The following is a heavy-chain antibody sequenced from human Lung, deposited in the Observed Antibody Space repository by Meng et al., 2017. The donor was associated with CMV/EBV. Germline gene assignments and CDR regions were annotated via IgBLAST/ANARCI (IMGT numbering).Heavy chain of an antibody. Sequence: AYGFTFASYSMNWFRQAPGKGLEWVSSISDNSGDIYYADSVKGRFTISRDNAKNSLYLQMNSLRVEDTAVYYCARDPNLRDRGWLDPWGQGTLVTVSS. V-gene: IGHV3-21*06. CDR1: GFTFASYS. CDR2: ISDNSGDI. D-gene: IGHD5-24*01. J-gene: IGHJ5*02. CDR3: ARDPNLRDRGWLDP.